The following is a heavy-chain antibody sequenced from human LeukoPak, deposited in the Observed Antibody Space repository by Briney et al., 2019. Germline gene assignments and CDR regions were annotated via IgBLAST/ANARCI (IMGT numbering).Heavy chain of an antibody. CDR2: ISSSGSTI. CDR1: GFTFSSYE. Sequence: GGSLRLSCAASGFTFSSYEMNWVRQAPGKGLEWVSYISSSGSTIYYADPVKGRFTISRDNAKNSLYLQMNSLRAEDTAVYYCARDRHYDFWSGYSDDYYMDVWGKGTTVTVSS. J-gene: IGHJ6*03. V-gene: IGHV3-48*03. CDR3: ARDRHYDFWSGYSDDYYMDV. D-gene: IGHD3-3*01.